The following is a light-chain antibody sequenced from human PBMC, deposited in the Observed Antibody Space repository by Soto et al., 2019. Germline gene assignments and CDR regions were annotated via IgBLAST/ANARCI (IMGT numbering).Light chain of an antibody. V-gene: IGKV2-28*01. CDR2: LVS. Sequence: DIVMTQSPLSLPVTPGEPASISRKSSQSLLHSDGDNYLEWYVQKAGQSPQLLIYLVSHRASGVPDRLSGSGSGTDFTLKISKVEADDVGVYYCMQTLQTPYTFGPGTKVEIK. J-gene: IGKJ3*01. CDR1: QSLLHSDGDNY. CDR3: MQTLQTPYT.